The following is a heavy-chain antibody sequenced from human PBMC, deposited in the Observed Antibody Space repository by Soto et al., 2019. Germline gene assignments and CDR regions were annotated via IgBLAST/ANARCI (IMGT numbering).Heavy chain of an antibody. J-gene: IGHJ4*02. V-gene: IGHV3-74*01. CDR2: INSDGSST. D-gene: IGHD3-22*01. Sequence: PGGSLRLSFAASGVPLSSYCMHWVRPAPGKGLVWVSRINSDGSSTSYADSVKGRFTISRDNAKNTLYLQMNSLRAEDTAVYYCARDPHYFYDSTGYYDYWGQGTLVTVSS. CDR3: ARDPHYFYDSTGYYDY. CDR1: GVPLSSYC.